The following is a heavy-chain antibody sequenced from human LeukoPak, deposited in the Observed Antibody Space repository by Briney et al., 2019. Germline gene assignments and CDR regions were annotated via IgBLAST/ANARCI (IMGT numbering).Heavy chain of an antibody. CDR3: ARAYPAATFDY. J-gene: IGHJ4*02. CDR2: IYYSGST. V-gene: IGHV4-59*01. D-gene: IGHD2-2*01. CDR1: GGSISSYY. Sequence: SETLSLTCTVSGGSISSYYWSWIRQPPGKGLEWIGYIYYSGSTNYNPSLKSRVTISVDTSKNQSSLKLSSVTAADTAVYYCARAYPAATFDYWGQGTLVTVSS.